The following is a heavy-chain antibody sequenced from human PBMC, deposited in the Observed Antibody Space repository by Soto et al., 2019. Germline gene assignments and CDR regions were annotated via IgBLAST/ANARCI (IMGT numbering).Heavy chain of an antibody. V-gene: IGHV4-30-4*01. Sequence: SETLSLTCTLSGGSVTSYEVDWTWIRQLQGKGLVCVGYTTNSGSTGYNPSLKTRLSMSVDRSKNQFTLRLTSVTAADTAVYFCATESGSTYGYFDHWGQGTQVTVSS. D-gene: IGHD5-18*01. CDR3: ATESGSTYGYFDH. CDR1: GGSVTSYEVD. J-gene: IGHJ4*02. CDR2: TTNSGST.